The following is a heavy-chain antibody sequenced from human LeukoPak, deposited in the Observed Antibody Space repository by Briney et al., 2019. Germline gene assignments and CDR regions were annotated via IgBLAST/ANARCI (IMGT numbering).Heavy chain of an antibody. V-gene: IGHV3-30*04. Sequence: GGSLRLSCAASGFSFSSFAMHWVRQAPGKGLEWVTVISFDGSDKFYTDSVKGRFTISRENSKNTLYLQMNNLTAGDTAVYYCATVGIRTASDNWGQGTLVSVSS. D-gene: IGHD1-14*01. CDR3: ATVGIRTASDN. J-gene: IGHJ4*02. CDR2: ISFDGSDK. CDR1: GFSFSSFA.